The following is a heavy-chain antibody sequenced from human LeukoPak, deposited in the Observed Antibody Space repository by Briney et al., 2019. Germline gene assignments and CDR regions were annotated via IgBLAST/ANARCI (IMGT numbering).Heavy chain of an antibody. D-gene: IGHD2-15*01. V-gene: IGHV3-21*01. CDR2: ISSSSSYI. Sequence: GESLKISCAASGFTFSSYSMNWVRQAPGKGLEWVSSISSSSSYIYYADSVKGRFTISRDNAKNSLYLQMNSLRAEDTAVYYCARDLLSMGGDYWGQGTLVTVSS. J-gene: IGHJ4*02. CDR1: GFTFSSYS. CDR3: ARDLLSMGGDY.